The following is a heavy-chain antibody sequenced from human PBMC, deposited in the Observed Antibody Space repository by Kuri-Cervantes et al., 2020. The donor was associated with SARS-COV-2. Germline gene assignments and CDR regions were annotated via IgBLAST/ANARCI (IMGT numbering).Heavy chain of an antibody. CDR3: ARESALLSLDY. CDR1: GFTFSSYS. V-gene: IGHV3-21*01. J-gene: IGHJ4*02. Sequence: GESLKISCAASGFTFSSYSMNWVRQAPGKGLEWVSSISSSSSYIYYADSVKGRFTISRDNAKNSLYLQMNSLRAEDTAVYYCARESALLSLDYWGQGTRVTVSS. D-gene: IGHD2-8*01. CDR2: ISSSSSYI.